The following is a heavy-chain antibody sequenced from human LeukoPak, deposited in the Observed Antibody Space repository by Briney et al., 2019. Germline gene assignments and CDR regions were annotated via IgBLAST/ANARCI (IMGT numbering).Heavy chain of an antibody. CDR1: GFTFSSYA. Sequence: GGSLRLSCAGSGFTFSSYAMSWVRQAPGKGLEWVSGLSNSGGSTYYADSVKGRFTISRDNSKNTLYLQMNSLRAEDTAVYYCAKDGPMVRDPYNAFDIWGQGTMVTVSS. D-gene: IGHD3-10*01. J-gene: IGHJ3*02. CDR3: AKDGPMVRDPYNAFDI. V-gene: IGHV3-23*01. CDR2: LSNSGGST.